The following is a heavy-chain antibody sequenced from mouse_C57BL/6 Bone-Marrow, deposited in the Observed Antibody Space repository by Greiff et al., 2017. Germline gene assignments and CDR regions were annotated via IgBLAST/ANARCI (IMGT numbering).Heavy chain of an antibody. CDR3: ARNGYYDWYFDV. J-gene: IGHJ1*03. D-gene: IGHD2-3*01. Sequence: VQLQESGPVLVKPGASVKMSCKASGYTFTSYWMHWVKQRPGQGLEWIGNINPSNGGTNYNEKFKSKATLTVDKSSSTAYMQLSSLTSEDSAVYYCARNGYYDWYFDVWGTGTTVTVSS. V-gene: IGHV1-53*01. CDR1: GYTFTSYW. CDR2: INPSNGGT.